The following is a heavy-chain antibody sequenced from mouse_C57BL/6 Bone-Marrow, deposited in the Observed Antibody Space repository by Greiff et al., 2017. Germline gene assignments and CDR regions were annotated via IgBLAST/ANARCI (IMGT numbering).Heavy chain of an antibody. Sequence: QVQLQQSGPGLVQPSQSLSITCTVSGFSLTSYGVHWVRQSPGKGLEWLGVIWRGGSTDYNAAFMSRLSITKDNSKSQVFFKMNSLQADDTAIYYCAKNYYGSRWYFDGWGTGTTVTVSS. CDR1: GFSLTSYG. V-gene: IGHV2-5*01. D-gene: IGHD1-1*01. CDR3: AKNYYGSRWYFDG. J-gene: IGHJ1*03. CDR2: IWRGGST.